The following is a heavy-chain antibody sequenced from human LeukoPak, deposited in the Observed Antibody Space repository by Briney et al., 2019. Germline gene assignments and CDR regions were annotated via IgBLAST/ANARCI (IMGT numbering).Heavy chain of an antibody. CDR1: GFTFSSYG. Sequence: PGGSLRLSCAASGFTFSSYGMNWVRQAPGKGLEWVSYISSSSSTIYYADSVKGRFTISRDNSKNTLYLQMNSLRAEDTAVYYCAKDVPSSSGWYHYYFDYWGQGTLVTVSS. CDR2: ISSSSSTI. CDR3: AKDVPSSSGWYHYYFDY. J-gene: IGHJ4*02. V-gene: IGHV3-48*01. D-gene: IGHD6-19*01.